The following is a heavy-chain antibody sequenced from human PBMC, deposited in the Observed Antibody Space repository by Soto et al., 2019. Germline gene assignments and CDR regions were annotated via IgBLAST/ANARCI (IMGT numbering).Heavy chain of an antibody. D-gene: IGHD6-19*01. V-gene: IGHV4-59*01. CDR1: GGSISSYY. Sequence: SETLSLTCTVSGGSISSYYWSWIRQPLGKGLEWIGYIYYSGSTNYNPSLKSRVTISVDTSKNQFSLKLSSVTAADTAVYYCARASSGWHDAFDIWGQGTMVTVSS. J-gene: IGHJ3*02. CDR2: IYYSGST. CDR3: ARASSGWHDAFDI.